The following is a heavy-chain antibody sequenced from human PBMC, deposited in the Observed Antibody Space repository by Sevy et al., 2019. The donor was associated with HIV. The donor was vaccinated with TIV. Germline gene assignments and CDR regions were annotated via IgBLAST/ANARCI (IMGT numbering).Heavy chain of an antibody. Sequence: SETLSLTCTVSGGSISSSSYYWGWIRQPPGKGLEWIGIIYYSGSTYYNPSLKSRVTIFVDTSKNQFSLKLRSVTAADTALYYCARMRLSGGVTTGSDYFDYWGQGTLVTVSS. D-gene: IGHD1-1*01. CDR1: GGSISSSSYY. V-gene: IGHV4-39*01. J-gene: IGHJ4*02. CDR2: IYYSGST. CDR3: ARMRLSGGVTTGSDYFDY.